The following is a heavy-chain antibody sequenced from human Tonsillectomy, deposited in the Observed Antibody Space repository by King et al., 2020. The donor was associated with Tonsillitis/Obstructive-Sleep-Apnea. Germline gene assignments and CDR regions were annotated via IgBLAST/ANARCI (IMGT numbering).Heavy chain of an antibody. CDR3: ERDEGPGGAAFDI. D-gene: IGHD3-10*01. V-gene: IGHV3-21*01. CDR1: GFTFSSYS. J-gene: IGHJ3*02. CDR2: ISSSSSYI. Sequence: VQLVESGGGLVKPGGSLRLSCAASGFTFSSYSMNWVRQAPGKGLEWVSSISSSSSYIYYADSVKGRFTISRDNAKNSLYLQMNSLRAEDTAVYYCERDEGPGGAAFDIWGQGTMVTVSS.